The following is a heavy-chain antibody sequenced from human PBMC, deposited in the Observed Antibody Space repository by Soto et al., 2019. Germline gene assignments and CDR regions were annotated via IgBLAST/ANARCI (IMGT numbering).Heavy chain of an antibody. Sequence: SETLSLTCTVSGGSISSSSYYWGWIRQPPGKGLEWIGSIYYSGSTYYNPSLKSRVTISVDTSKNQFSLKLSSVTAADTAVYYCARHIVGYSYGYLRWFDPWGQGTLVTVSS. J-gene: IGHJ5*02. CDR1: GGSISSSSYY. D-gene: IGHD5-18*01. V-gene: IGHV4-39*01. CDR3: ARHIVGYSYGYLRWFDP. CDR2: IYYSGST.